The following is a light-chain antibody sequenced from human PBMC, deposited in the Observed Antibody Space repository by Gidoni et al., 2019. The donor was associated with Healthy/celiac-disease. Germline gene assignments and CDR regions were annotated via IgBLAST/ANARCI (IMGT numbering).Light chain of an antibody. CDR2: DVS. J-gene: IGLJ2*01. Sequence: QSALTQPASVSGSPGPSITISCTGTSSDVGGYNYVSWYQQHPGKAPKLMIYDVSNRPSGVSNRFSGSKSGNTASLTISGLQAEDEADYYCSSYTSSSTLFVVFGGGIKLTVL. CDR3: SSYTSSSTLFVV. CDR1: SSDVGGYNY. V-gene: IGLV2-14*01.